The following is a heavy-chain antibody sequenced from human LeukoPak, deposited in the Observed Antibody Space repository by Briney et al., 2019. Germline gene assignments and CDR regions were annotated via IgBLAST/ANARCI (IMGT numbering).Heavy chain of an antibody. J-gene: IGHJ5*02. CDR3: ARDRSRKFVGWFDP. Sequence: SDTLSLTCSVSGDSITSYSWSWIRQPAGKALEWIGRVYASGTTNYNPSLESRVTISMDKFQNQFSLTLRSVTAADTAVYYCARDRSRKFVGWFDPWGQGVLVTVSS. CDR2: VYASGTT. V-gene: IGHV4-4*07. D-gene: IGHD1-14*01. CDR1: GDSITSYS.